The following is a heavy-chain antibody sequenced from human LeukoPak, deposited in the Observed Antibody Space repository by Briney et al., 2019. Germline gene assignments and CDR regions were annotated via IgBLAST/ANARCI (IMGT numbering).Heavy chain of an antibody. D-gene: IGHD1-14*01. V-gene: IGHV4-34*01. CDR1: GGSFSGYY. CDR3: ASLRRKPYYYYYYMDV. CDR2: INHSGST. J-gene: IGHJ6*03. Sequence: SETLSLTCAVYGGSFSGYYWSWIRQPPGKGLEWIGEINHSGSTNYNPSLKSRVTISVDTSKNQFSLKLSSVTAADTAVYYCASLRRKPYYYYYYMDVWGKGTTVTVSS.